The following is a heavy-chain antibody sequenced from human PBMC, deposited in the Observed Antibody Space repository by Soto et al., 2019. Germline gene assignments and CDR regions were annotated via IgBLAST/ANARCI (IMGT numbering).Heavy chain of an antibody. Sequence: ASVKVSCKTSGYTFTSYDLNWVRQAPGQGLEWMGWMSPDNGNTNYAQKLQGRVTMTTDTSTSTAYMELRSLRSDDTAVYYCARERGSFGVVILSWFDPWGQGTLVTVSS. CDR2: MSPDNGNT. D-gene: IGHD3-3*01. V-gene: IGHV1-18*01. J-gene: IGHJ5*02. CDR1: GYTFTSYD. CDR3: ARERGSFGVVILSWFDP.